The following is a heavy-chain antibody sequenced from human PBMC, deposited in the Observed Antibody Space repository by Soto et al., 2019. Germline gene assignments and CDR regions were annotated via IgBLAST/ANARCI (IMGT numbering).Heavy chain of an antibody. CDR2: INPNSGGT. J-gene: IGHJ4*02. Sequence: ASVKVSCKASGYTFTGYYMHWVRQAPGQGLEWMAWINPNSGGTNYAQKFQGRVTMTRDTSISTAYMELSRLRSDDTAVYYCARGTTLIQYYFDYCGQRTLVAVCS. V-gene: IGHV1-2*02. CDR1: GYTFTGYY. CDR3: ARGTTLIQYYFDY.